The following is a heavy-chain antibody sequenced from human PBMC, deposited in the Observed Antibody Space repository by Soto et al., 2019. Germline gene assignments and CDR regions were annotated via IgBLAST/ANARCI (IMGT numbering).Heavy chain of an antibody. Sequence: EVQLVESGGGLVQPGGPLRLSCVASDSTLINAWMNWVRQAPGKGLEWFGHVKSKRDGGTTNYAAPVKGRFPISRDNSKNTVSILIISRITEDTXVDXXXXXXXQXFAHSGQGALVVVSS. CDR3: XXXXXQXFAH. V-gene: IGHV3-15*07. CDR1: DSTLINAW. CDR2: VKSKRDGGTT. J-gene: IGHJ4*02.